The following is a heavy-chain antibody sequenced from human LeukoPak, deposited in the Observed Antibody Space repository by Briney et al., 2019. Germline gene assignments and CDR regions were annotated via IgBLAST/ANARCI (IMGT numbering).Heavy chain of an antibody. CDR1: GFTFRSYG. V-gene: IGHV3-30*18. CDR2: ISYDGGNT. J-gene: IGHJ3*02. Sequence: GGSLRLSCAPSGFTFRSYGMHWVRQAPGKALEWVAVISYDGGNTYYTDSVKGRFTISRDNPKNTLYLQMNNLSVEDTAVYRCAKDGTDMILHDAFDIWGQGTMVTVSS. D-gene: IGHD2-15*01. CDR3: AKDGTDMILHDAFDI.